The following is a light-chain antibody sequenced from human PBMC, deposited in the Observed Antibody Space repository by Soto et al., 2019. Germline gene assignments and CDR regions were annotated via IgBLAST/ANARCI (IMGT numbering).Light chain of an antibody. V-gene: IGKV3-20*01. Sequence: EIVLTQSPGTLSLSPGERATLSCRASQSVSSSYLAWYQQKPGQAPRLLIFGASNRATGIPDRFSGSGSGTDFTLTISRLEPEDFAVYYCQQYNRWPLTFGQGTKVDIK. CDR1: QSVSSSY. J-gene: IGKJ1*01. CDR2: GAS. CDR3: QQYNRWPLT.